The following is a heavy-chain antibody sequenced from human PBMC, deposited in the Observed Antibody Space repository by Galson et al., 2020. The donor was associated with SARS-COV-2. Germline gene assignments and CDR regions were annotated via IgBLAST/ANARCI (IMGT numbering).Heavy chain of an antibody. J-gene: IGHJ2*01. CDR3: ARAMGTAVLYYWYFDL. Sequence: KIGESLKISCAASGLSFSKYTMNWVRQAPGKGPEWLSSMSSSGSQIYYAASVRGRFTISRDNAGNSLFLQMNSLKPEDTAMYYCARAMGTAVLYYWYFDLWGRGTLVTVSS. D-gene: IGHD6-13*01. CDR2: MSSSGSQI. CDR1: GLSFSKYT. V-gene: IGHV3-21*01.